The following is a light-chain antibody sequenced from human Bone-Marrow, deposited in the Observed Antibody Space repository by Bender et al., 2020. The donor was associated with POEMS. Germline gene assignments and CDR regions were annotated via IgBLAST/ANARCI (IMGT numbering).Light chain of an antibody. V-gene: IGLV1-40*01. CDR2: EVS. CDR1: SSNIGAGYD. CDR3: CSYASSSTLV. J-gene: IGLJ3*02. Sequence: QSVLTQPPSVSGAPGQRVTISCTGSSSNIGAGYDVHWYQQLPGTAPKLMIYEVSKRPSGVSNRFSGSKSGNTASLTISGLQAEDEAHYYCCSYASSSTLVFGGGTKLTVL.